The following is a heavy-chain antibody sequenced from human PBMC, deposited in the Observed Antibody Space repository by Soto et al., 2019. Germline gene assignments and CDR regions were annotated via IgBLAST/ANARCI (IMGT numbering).Heavy chain of an antibody. CDR3: ERGPGVLTTGNALDV. Sequence: SQTLSLTCAISGDTVSTNSATWNWIRQSPSRGLEWLGRTYYRSKWYNDYGRSLQSRMTINTDTSKNQFSLQLNSVTPEDTAVYFCERGPGVLTTGNALDVWGQGTKVTVSS. J-gene: IGHJ6*02. V-gene: IGHV6-1*01. CDR1: GDTVSTNSAT. D-gene: IGHD3-3*01. CDR2: TYYRSKWYN.